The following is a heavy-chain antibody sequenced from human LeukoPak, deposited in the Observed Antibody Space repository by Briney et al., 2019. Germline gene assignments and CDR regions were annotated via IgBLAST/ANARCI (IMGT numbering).Heavy chain of an antibody. CDR1: GFTVSSNY. D-gene: IGHD5-18*01. CDR3: ARASSGYSCGHYFDY. Sequence: GGSLRLSCAASGFTVSSNYMSWVRQAPGKGLEWVSVIYSGGSTYYADSVKGRFTISRDTSKNTLYLQMNSLRAEDTAVYYCARASSGYSCGHYFDYWGQGTLVTVSS. V-gene: IGHV3-66*02. J-gene: IGHJ4*02. CDR2: IYSGGST.